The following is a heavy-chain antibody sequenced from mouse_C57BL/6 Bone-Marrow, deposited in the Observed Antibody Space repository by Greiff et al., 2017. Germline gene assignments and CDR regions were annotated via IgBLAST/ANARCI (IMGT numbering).Heavy chain of an antibody. CDR3: ARDQYYGSSYWYFDV. CDR2: INPSNGGT. J-gene: IGHJ1*03. V-gene: IGHV1-53*01. CDR1: GYTFTSYW. D-gene: IGHD1-1*01. Sequence: VKLQQPGTELVKPGASVKLSCKASGYTFTSYWMHWVKQRPGPGLEWIGNINPSNGGTNYNEKFKSKATLTVDKSSSTAYMQLSSLTSEDSAVYYCARDQYYGSSYWYFDVWGTGTTVTVSS.